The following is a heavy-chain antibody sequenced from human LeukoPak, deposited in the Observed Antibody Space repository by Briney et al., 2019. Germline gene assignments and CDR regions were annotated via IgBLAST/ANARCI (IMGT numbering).Heavy chain of an antibody. J-gene: IGHJ4*02. CDR1: GFTFSGYP. CDR2: ISYDGSNK. V-gene: IGHV3-30-3*01. Sequence: GGSLRLSCAASGFTFSGYPIHWVRQAPGKGLEWVAVISYDGSNKYYADSVKGRFTISRDNSKNTLYLQMNSLRAEDTAVYYCWTQPDYWGQGTLVTVSS. CDR3: WTQPDY. D-gene: IGHD2-2*01.